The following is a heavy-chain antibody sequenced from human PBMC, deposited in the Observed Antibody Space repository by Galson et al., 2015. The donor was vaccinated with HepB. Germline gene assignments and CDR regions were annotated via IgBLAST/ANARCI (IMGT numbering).Heavy chain of an antibody. CDR1: GFTFSSYG. CDR2: TWYDGSNK. D-gene: IGHD1-26*01. Sequence: SLRLSCAASGFTFSSYGMHWVRQAPGKGLEWVAVTWYDGSNKYYADSVKGRFTISRDNSKNTLYLQMNSLRAEDTAVYYCARAVGAEGGAFDIWGQGTMVTVSS. CDR3: ARAVGAEGGAFDI. V-gene: IGHV3-33*01. J-gene: IGHJ3*02.